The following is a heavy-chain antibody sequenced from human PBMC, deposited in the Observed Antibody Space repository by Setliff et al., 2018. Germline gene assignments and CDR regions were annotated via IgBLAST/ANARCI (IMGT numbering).Heavy chain of an antibody. CDR1: GGSVTESF. Sequence: PSETLSLTCTVSGGSVTESFWGWIRQPAGRGLEWIGRMIVSGGADYNPSLKSRVTMSVDSPNNKFSLNLSSVSAADTAVYYCARGPDLTAVGATYFYGMDVWGQGATVTVSS. CDR3: ARGPDLTAVGATYFYGMDV. J-gene: IGHJ6*02. D-gene: IGHD6-19*01. V-gene: IGHV4-4*07. CDR2: MIVSGGA.